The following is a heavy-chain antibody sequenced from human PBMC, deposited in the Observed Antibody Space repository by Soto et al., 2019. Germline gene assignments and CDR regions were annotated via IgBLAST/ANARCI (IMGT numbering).Heavy chain of an antibody. CDR3: AESPRYSSGPSRSN. Sequence: GGSLRLSCAASGFTFSDHYMDWVRQAPGKGLEWVGRTRNKANSYTTEYAASVKGRFTISRDDSKNSLYLQMNSLKTEDTAVYYCAESPRYSSGPSRSNWGQGTLVTVSS. CDR1: GFTFSDHY. J-gene: IGHJ4*02. D-gene: IGHD6-19*01. V-gene: IGHV3-72*01. CDR2: TRNKANSYTT.